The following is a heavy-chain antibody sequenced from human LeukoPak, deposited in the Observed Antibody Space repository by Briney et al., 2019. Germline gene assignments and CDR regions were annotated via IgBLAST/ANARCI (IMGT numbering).Heavy chain of an antibody. CDR1: GYTFTGYY. J-gene: IGHJ6*02. Sequence: ASVKVSCKASGYTFTGYYMHWVRQAPGQGLEWMGWINPNSGGTNYAQKFQGRVTMTSDTSISTAYMELSRLRSDDTAVYYCARDRWVTIFGVVVPYGMDVWGQGTTVTVSS. D-gene: IGHD3-3*01. V-gene: IGHV1-2*02. CDR3: ARDRWVTIFGVVVPYGMDV. CDR2: INPNSGGT.